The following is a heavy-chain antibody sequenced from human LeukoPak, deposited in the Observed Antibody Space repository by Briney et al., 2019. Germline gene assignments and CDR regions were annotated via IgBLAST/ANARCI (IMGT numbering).Heavy chain of an antibody. J-gene: IGHJ5*02. Sequence: PSQTLSLTCTVSGGSISSSSYYWGWIRQTPGEGLEWIGSIYYSGSTYYNPSLKSRVTISVDTSKNQFSLKLSSVTAADTAVYYCARQNGVVIIRVNWFDPWGQGTLVTVSS. CDR2: IYYSGST. CDR1: GGSISSSSYY. V-gene: IGHV4-39*01. CDR3: ARQNGVVIIRVNWFDP. D-gene: IGHD3-3*01.